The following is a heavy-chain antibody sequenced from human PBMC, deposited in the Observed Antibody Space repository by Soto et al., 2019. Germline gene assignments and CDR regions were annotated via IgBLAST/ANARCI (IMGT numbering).Heavy chain of an antibody. Sequence: EVQLVESGGGLVKPGRSLRLSCTASGFTFGDYAMSWFRQAPGKGLEWVGVIRSKAYGGTTEYAASVKGRFTISRDDSKSIAYLQMNSLKTEDTAVYYCTTNYYDSSGYDNWFDPWGQGTLVTVSS. D-gene: IGHD3-22*01. CDR1: GFTFGDYA. V-gene: IGHV3-49*05. CDR3: TTNYYDSSGYDNWFDP. J-gene: IGHJ5*02. CDR2: IRSKAYGGTT.